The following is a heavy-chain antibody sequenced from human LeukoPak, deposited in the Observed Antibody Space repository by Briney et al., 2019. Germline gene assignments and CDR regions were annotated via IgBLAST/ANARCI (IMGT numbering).Heavy chain of an antibody. CDR2: IYYSGST. D-gene: IGHD3-3*01. CDR1: GGSISSSSYY. V-gene: IGHV4-39*01. CDR3: ARLGLVSSHNYYYYDMDV. J-gene: IGHJ6*03. Sequence: PSETLSLTCTVSGGSISSSSYYWGWIRQPPGKGLEWIGSIYYSGSTYYNPSLKSRVTISVDTSKNQFSLKLSSVTAADTAVYYCARLGLVSSHNYYYYDMDVWGKGTTVTISS.